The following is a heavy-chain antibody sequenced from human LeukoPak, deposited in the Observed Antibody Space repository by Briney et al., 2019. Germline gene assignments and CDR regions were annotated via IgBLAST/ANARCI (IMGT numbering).Heavy chain of an antibody. CDR1: GGSISSYY. CDR2: IHYSGST. D-gene: IGHD3-22*01. V-gene: IGHV4-59*01. Sequence: SETLSLTCTVSGGSISSYYWSWIRQPPGKGLEWIGYIHYSGSTNYNPSLKSRVTISGDTSQNQFSLKLNSVTAADTAMYYCARGPYSYDSSGAFDIWGQGTMVTVSS. J-gene: IGHJ3*02. CDR3: ARGPYSYDSSGAFDI.